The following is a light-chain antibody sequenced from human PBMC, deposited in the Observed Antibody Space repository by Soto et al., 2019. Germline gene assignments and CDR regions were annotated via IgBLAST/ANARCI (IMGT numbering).Light chain of an antibody. CDR2: SAS. Sequence: EIVLTQSPATLSLSPGERATLSCTASQSVNNNVAWHQQKPGHTPRLLIYSASIGATGTPARFSGSGSGSDFTLTISSLQSEDFAVYYCQQYNKWPLTFGPGTKVDIK. V-gene: IGKV3-15*01. CDR3: QQYNKWPLT. CDR1: QSVNNN. J-gene: IGKJ3*01.